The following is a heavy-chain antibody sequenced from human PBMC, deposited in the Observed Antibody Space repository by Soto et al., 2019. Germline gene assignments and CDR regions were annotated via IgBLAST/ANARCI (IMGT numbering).Heavy chain of an antibody. J-gene: IGHJ5*02. Sequence: SETLSLTCAVSGGSITSANWWTWFRQPPGGGLEWIGEISHSGITNYKASLKSRVTMSVDKTKNDVSLKLSSVTAADTAVYYCARGSRLYSSSSETLSNWFDPWGQGTLVTVSS. CDR3: ARGSRLYSSSSETLSNWFDP. CDR2: ISHSGIT. CDR1: GGSITSANW. D-gene: IGHD6-6*01. V-gene: IGHV4-4*02.